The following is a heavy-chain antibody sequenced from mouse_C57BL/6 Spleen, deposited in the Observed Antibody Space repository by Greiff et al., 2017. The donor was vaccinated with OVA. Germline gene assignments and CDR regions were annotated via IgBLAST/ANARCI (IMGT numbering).Heavy chain of an antibody. CDR2: INPSSGYT. J-gene: IGHJ2*01. CDR3: ARRVYDYDDGDYFDY. D-gene: IGHD2-4*01. CDR1: GYTFTSYW. Sequence: VQVVESGAELAKPGASVKLSCKASGYTFTSYWMNWVNQRPGQGLEWIGYINPSSGYTKSNQKFKDKATLTADKSSSTAYMQLSSLTYEDTAVYYCARRVYDYDDGDYFDYWGQGTTLTVSS. V-gene: IGHV1-7*01.